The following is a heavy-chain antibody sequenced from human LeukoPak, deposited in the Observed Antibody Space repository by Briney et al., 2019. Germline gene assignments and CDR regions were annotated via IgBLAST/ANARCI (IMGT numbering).Heavy chain of an antibody. D-gene: IGHD3-22*01. CDR3: ARGQYKYDSSGYPLADALDI. J-gene: IGHJ3*02. Sequence: TGGSLRLSCAASGFTVSNTYMSWVRQAPGKGLEWVSLIYSGGGTYSADSVKGRFTISRDISKNTLYLQMNSLRAEDTAVYYCARGQYKYDSSGYPLADALDIWGQGTMVTVSS. CDR1: GFTVSNTY. V-gene: IGHV3-53*01. CDR2: IYSGGGT.